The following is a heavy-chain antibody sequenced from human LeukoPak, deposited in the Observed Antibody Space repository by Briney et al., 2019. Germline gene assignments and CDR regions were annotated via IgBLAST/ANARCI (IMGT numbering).Heavy chain of an antibody. CDR1: GGTFSSYV. V-gene: IGHV1-69*06. Sequence: APVKVSCKASGGTFSSYVISWVRQAPGQGLEWMGGIIPIFGTAKYAQKFQGRVTITADKSTSSAYMELSSLRSEDTAVYYCATRAADVPTRPAYYYYYMDVWGKGTTVTVSS. J-gene: IGHJ6*03. D-gene: IGHD6-6*01. CDR2: IIPIFGTA. CDR3: ATRAADVPTRPAYYYYYMDV.